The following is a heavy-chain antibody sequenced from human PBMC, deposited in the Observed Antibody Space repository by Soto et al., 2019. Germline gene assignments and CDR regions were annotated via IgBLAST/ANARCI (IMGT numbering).Heavy chain of an antibody. CDR1: GFAISHYW. J-gene: IGHJ6*02. V-gene: IGHV3-7*03. Sequence: PGGSLRLSCVASGFAISHYWMSWVRQAPEKGLEWVANIKQDGSETYSVDSVRGRFTISRDNAKNSLYLQMYGLRVEDTAVYYCSRGTHLLFCTGDSCPGIDVWGQGTTVTVSS. CDR2: IKQDGSET. CDR3: SRGTHLLFCTGDSCPGIDV. D-gene: IGHD2-8*02.